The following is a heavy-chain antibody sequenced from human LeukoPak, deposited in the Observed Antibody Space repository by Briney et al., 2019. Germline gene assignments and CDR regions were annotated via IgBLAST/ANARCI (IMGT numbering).Heavy chain of an antibody. D-gene: IGHD3-10*01. CDR2: IFTSGST. V-gene: IGHV4-61*02. CDR3: ARAVGNYYYYYMDV. Sequence: SETLSLTCTVSGDSISSGSYYWSWIRQPAGKGLEWIGRIFTSGSTNYNPSLKSRVTISVDTSKNQFSLKLSSVTAADTAVYYCARAVGNYYYYYMDVWGKGTTVTVSS. J-gene: IGHJ6*03. CDR1: GDSISSGSYY.